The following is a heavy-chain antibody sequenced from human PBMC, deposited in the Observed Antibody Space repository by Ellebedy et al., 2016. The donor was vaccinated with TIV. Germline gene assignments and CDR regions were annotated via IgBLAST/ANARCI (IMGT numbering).Heavy chain of an antibody. CDR3: ARVSRWEAFDI. CDR1: GGTFSNFA. V-gene: IGHV1-69*04. D-gene: IGHD1-26*01. Sequence: SVKVSCXASGGTFSNFAISWVRQAPGQGLEWMGRIIPMLGITNYAQKFQDRVTFTADKSTNTAYMEVSSLRSDDTAVYYCARVSRWEAFDIWGQGTMVTVSS. CDR2: IIPMLGIT. J-gene: IGHJ3*02.